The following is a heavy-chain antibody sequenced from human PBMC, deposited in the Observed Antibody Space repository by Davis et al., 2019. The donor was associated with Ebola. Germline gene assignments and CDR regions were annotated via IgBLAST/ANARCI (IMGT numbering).Heavy chain of an antibody. V-gene: IGHV1-18*04. D-gene: IGHD2-8*02. J-gene: IGHJ3*02. CDR2: ISAYNGNT. CDR1: GYTFTNYY. CDR3: ARVSLVDAFDI. Sequence: AASVKVSCKASGYTFTNYYMHWVRQAPGQGLEWMGWISAYNGNTNYAQKLQGRVTMTTDTSTSTAYMELRSLRSDDTAVYYCARVSLVDAFDIWGQGTMVTVSS.